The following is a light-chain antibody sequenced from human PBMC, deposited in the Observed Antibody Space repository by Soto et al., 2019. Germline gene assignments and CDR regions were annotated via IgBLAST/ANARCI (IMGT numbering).Light chain of an antibody. Sequence: QSLLTEPRSVSGSPGQSVTISCAGTSSDVGTYNYVSWYQQHPGKAPQLIIYDVMQRPSGVPDRFSGSKSDNTASLTISGLQAEDEADYYRCSYAGRYTYVFGTGTKVTVL. CDR3: CSYAGRYTYV. CDR1: SSDVGTYNY. J-gene: IGLJ1*01. CDR2: DVM. V-gene: IGLV2-11*01.